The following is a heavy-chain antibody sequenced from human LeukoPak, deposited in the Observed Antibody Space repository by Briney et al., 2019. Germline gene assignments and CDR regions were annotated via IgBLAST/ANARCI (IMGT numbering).Heavy chain of an antibody. D-gene: IGHD3-10*01. Sequence: SVKVSCKASGGTFSNYAISWVRQAPGQGLEWMGGIIPMFGTADYAQKFQGRVTITADESTSTAYMELSSLRAEDTAVYYCARDLIGSPISYSSGAWDYWGQGTLVTVSS. CDR2: IIPMFGTA. J-gene: IGHJ4*02. CDR1: GGTFSNYA. V-gene: IGHV1-69*13. CDR3: ARDLIGSPISYSSGAWDY.